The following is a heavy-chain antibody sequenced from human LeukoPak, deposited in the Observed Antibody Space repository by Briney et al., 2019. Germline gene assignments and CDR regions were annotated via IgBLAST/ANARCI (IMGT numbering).Heavy chain of an antibody. Sequence: GGSLRLSCAASGFTFSSYAMSWVRQAPGKGLEWVSAISGSGGSTYYADSVKARFTISRDNSKNTLYLQMNSLRAEDTAVYYCAKDPLRGYDFWSLDFYYFDYWGQGTLVTVSS. J-gene: IGHJ4*02. CDR3: AKDPLRGYDFWSLDFYYFDY. D-gene: IGHD3-3*01. V-gene: IGHV3-23*01. CDR1: GFTFSSYA. CDR2: ISGSGGST.